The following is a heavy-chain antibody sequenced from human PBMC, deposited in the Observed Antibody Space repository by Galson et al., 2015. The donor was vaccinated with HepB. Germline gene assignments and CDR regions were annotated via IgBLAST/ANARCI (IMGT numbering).Heavy chain of an antibody. CDR1: GYTFSSYS. CDR3: ARVYDSSCYYYGVTYYYYYYIDV. J-gene: IGHJ6*03. CDR2: ISSSSSYI. D-gene: IGHD3-22*01. Sequence: SLRLSCAASGYTFSSYSMNWVRQAPGKGLEWVSSISSSSSYIYYADSVKGRFTISRDNAKNSLYLQMNSLRAEDTAVYYCARVYDSSCYYYGVTYYYYYYIDVWGKGTTVTVSS. V-gene: IGHV3-21*01.